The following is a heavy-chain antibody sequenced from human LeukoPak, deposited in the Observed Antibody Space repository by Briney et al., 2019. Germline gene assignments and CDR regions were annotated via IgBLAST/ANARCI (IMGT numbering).Heavy chain of an antibody. J-gene: IGHJ4*02. CDR2: TYYRSKWYN. Sequence: SQTLSLTCAISGDSVSSNSAAWNWIRQSPSRGLEWLGRTYYRSKWYNDYAVSVKSRITINPDTSKNQFSLKLSSVTAADTAVYYCARDLSITMIRGVTFDYWGQGALVTVSS. CDR1: GDSVSSNSAA. V-gene: IGHV6-1*01. CDR3: ARDLSITMIRGVTFDY. D-gene: IGHD3-10*01.